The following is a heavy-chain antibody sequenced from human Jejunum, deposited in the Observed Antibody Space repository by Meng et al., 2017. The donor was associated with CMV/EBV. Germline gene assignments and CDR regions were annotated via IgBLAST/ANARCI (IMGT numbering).Heavy chain of an antibody. V-gene: IGHV4-39*07. D-gene: IGHD6-19*01. J-gene: IGHJ4*02. CDR1: GDSLSNSRHF. CDR2: IDYTGTT. CDR3: ARVPPSGNYRFDY. Sequence: LQDSGPGLVQPSATLSLTCTVSGDSLSNSRHFWGWIRQPPGKGLEWIANIDYTGTTYYNPSLKSRVTISRDTSKNQFSLKLNSVTAADTAVYYCARVPPSGNYRFDYWGQGTLVTVSS.